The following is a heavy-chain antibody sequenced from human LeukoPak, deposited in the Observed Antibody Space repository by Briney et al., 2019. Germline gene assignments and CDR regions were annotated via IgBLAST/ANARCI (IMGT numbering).Heavy chain of an antibody. J-gene: IGHJ4*02. Sequence: SETLSLTCTVSGGSISSGDYYWSWIRQPPGKGLEWIGYIYYSGSTYYNPPLKSRVAISVDTSKNQFSLKLSSVTAADTAVCYCARVRLLWFGEPGTVDYWGQGTLVTVSS. D-gene: IGHD3-10*01. V-gene: IGHV4-30-4*08. CDR1: GGSISSGDYY. CDR2: IYYSGST. CDR3: ARVRLLWFGEPGTVDY.